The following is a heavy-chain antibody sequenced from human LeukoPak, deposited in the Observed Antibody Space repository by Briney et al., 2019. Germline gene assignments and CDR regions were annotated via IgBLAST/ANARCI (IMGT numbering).Heavy chain of an antibody. V-gene: IGHV1-2*02. J-gene: IGHJ6*02. CDR1: GYTFIDNY. CDR2: INPNSGGT. Sequence: ASVTVSFKASGYTFIDNYIHWVRQAPGQGGEGMGWINPNSGGTNYTQKFQGRVTMTSDTSISTAYMELSRLRSDDTAMYYCARGVGNYYVMDVWGQGTTVTVSS. CDR3: ARGVGNYYVMDV. D-gene: IGHD1-14*01.